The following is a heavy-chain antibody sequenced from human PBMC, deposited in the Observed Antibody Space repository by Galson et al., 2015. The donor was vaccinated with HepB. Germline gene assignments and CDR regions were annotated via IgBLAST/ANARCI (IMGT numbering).Heavy chain of an antibody. Sequence: SLRLSCAASGFTFSSYAMHWVRQAPGKGLEYVSAISSNGGSTYYANSVKGRFTISRDNSKNTLYLQMGSLRAEDMAVYYCAREMYYDILTGYIYYYYGMDVWGQGTTVTVSS. D-gene: IGHD3-9*01. CDR2: ISSNGGST. CDR3: AREMYYDILTGYIYYYYGMDV. V-gene: IGHV3-64*01. CDR1: GFTFSSYA. J-gene: IGHJ6*02.